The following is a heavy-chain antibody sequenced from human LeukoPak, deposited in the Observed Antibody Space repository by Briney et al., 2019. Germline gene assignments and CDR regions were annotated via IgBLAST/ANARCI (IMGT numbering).Heavy chain of an antibody. D-gene: IGHD3-10*01. Sequence: ASVKVSCKASGYTFTSYAMNWVRQAPGQGLEWMGWINTNTGNPTYAQGFTGRFVFSLDTSVSTAYLQISSLKAEDTAVYYCARPISIITMVRGVIATDPWFDPWGQGTLVTVSS. V-gene: IGHV7-4-1*02. CDR2: INTNTGNP. J-gene: IGHJ5*02. CDR1: GYTFTSYA. CDR3: ARPISIITMVRGVIATDPWFDP.